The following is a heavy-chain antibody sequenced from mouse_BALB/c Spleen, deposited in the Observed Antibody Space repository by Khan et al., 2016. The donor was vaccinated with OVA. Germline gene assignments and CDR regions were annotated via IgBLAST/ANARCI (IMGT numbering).Heavy chain of an antibody. V-gene: IGHV3-2*02. CDR2: ISYSGST. D-gene: IGHD1-1*01. CDR3: ARKNYYGYAMDY. Sequence: EVQLVESGPGLVKPSQSLSLTCTVTGYSITSGYAWNWIRQFPGNKLEWMGYISYSGSTSYNPSLRSRISITRDTSKNQFFLQLNSVPTEDTATYYCARKNYYGYAMDYWGQGTSVTVSS. J-gene: IGHJ4*01. CDR1: GYSITSGYA.